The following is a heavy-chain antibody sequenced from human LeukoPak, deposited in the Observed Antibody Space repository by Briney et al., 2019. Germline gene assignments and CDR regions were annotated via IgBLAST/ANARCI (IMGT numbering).Heavy chain of an antibody. D-gene: IGHD5-18*01. J-gene: IGHJ6*02. CDR1: GGSISSYY. CDR3: ARERGYSYGYGPYYGMDV. Sequence: PSETLSLTCTVSGGSISSYYWSWIRQPPGKGLEWIGYIYYSGNTNYNPSLKSRVTISVDTSKNQFSPKLSSVTAADTAVYYCARERGYSYGYGPYYGMDVWGQGTTVTVSS. V-gene: IGHV4-59*01. CDR2: IYYSGNT.